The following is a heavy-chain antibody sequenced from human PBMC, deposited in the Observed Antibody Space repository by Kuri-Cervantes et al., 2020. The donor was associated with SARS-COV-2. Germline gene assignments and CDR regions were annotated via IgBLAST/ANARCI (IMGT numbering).Heavy chain of an antibody. D-gene: IGHD2-21*01. Sequence: GESLKISCAASGFTFSSYSMNWVRQAPGKGLEWVSYISSSSSTIYYADSVKGRFTISRDNAKNSLYLQMNSLRAEDTAVYYCARDGWTYCSGDCYYDGYFDYWGQGTQVTVSS. J-gene: IGHJ4*02. CDR3: ARDGWTYCSGDCYYDGYFDY. V-gene: IGHV3-48*01. CDR1: GFTFSSYS. CDR2: ISSSSSTI.